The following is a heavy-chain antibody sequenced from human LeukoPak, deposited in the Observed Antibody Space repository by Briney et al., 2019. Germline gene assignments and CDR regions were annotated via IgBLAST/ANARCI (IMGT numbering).Heavy chain of an antibody. J-gene: IGHJ3*02. V-gene: IGHV3-23*01. CDR1: GFTFSSYG. CDR3: AKSRWELLGHAAFDI. Sequence: GGSLRLSCAASGFTFSSYGMSWVRQAPGKGLEWVSVISGSGGTTYYADSVKDRFTISRDNSKNTLYLQMNSLRVEDMALYYCAKSRWELLGHAAFDIWGQGTMLTVSS. CDR2: ISGSGGTT. D-gene: IGHD1-26*01.